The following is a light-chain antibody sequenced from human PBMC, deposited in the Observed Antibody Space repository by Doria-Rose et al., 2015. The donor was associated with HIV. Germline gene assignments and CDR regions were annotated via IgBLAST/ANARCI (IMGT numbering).Light chain of an antibody. V-gene: IGLV2-14*01. Sequence: QSVLAQPASVSGSPGQSITISCTGTSSDIGGYNYVSWYQQHPGKAPKLMIYDVSKRPSGVSNRFSGSKSGNTASLTISGLQAEDEADYYCSSYTSNNTPVVLGGGTKLTVL. CDR1: SSDIGGYNY. J-gene: IGLJ2*01. CDR3: SSYTSNNTPVV. CDR2: DVS.